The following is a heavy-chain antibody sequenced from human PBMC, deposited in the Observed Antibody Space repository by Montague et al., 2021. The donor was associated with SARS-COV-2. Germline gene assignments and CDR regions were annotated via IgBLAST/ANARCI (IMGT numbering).Heavy chain of an antibody. CDR3: ARRHYWYYDGGFDY. V-gene: IGHV4-39*01. J-gene: IGHJ4*02. Sequence: SETLSLICTVSGASIRSGDYFWGWIRQPPGKGLEWVGSILYTGSTFDSPSLRSRLTLSVDTSKNQFSLKLRSVTAADTAVYYRARRHYWYYDGGFDYWGQGTLVTVSS. CDR2: ILYTGST. D-gene: IGHD3-16*01. CDR1: GASIRSGDYF.